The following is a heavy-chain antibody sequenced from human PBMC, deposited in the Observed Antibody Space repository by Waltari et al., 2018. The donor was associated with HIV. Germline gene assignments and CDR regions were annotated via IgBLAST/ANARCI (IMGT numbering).Heavy chain of an antibody. CDR3: ARDGAPPNY. J-gene: IGHJ4*02. CDR2: ISYDGTNK. V-gene: IGHV3-30*04. CDR1: GFPFSSEA. D-gene: IGHD2-8*01. Sequence: VQLLESGGGVVQPGRSLRLSCAASGFPFSSEAMHWVRQAPGKGLEWVAAISYDGTNKYYAESVKGRFTISRDNSKNTLYVEMSSLSPEDTAVYFCARDGAPPNYWGQGTLVTVSS.